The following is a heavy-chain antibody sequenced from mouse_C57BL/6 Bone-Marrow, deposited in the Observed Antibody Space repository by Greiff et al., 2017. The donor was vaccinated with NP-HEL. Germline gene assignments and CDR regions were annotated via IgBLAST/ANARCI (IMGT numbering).Heavy chain of an antibody. CDR3: ARRGYDGDGYYFDY. V-gene: IGHV1-64*01. CDR2: IHPNSGST. CDR1: GYTFTRYW. D-gene: IGHD2-2*01. Sequence: QVQLQQPGAELVKPGASVKLSCKASGYTFTRYWMHWVKQRPGQGLEWIGMIHPNSGSTNYNEKFKSKATLTVDKSSSTAYMQLSSLTSEDSAVYYCARRGYDGDGYYFDYWGQGTTLTVSS. J-gene: IGHJ2*01.